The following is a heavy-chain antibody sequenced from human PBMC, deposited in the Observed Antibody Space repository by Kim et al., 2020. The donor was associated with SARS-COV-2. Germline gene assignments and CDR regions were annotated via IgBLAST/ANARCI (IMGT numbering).Heavy chain of an antibody. CDR2: IYYSGST. CDR3: ARVETLYSSSWGTLAGRPDY. CDR1: GGSISSYY. D-gene: IGHD6-13*01. Sequence: SETLSLTCTVSGGSISSYYWSWIRQPPGKGLEWIGYIYYSGSTNYNPSLKSRVTISVDTSKNQFSLKLSSVTAADTAVYYCARVETLYSSSWGTLAGRPDYWGQGTLVTVSS. V-gene: IGHV4-59*01. J-gene: IGHJ4*02.